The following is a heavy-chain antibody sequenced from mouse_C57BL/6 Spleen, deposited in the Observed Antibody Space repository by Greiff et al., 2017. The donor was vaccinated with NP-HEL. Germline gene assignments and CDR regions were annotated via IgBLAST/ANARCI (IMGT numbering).Heavy chain of an antibody. J-gene: IGHJ4*01. CDR1: GFTFSDYY. V-gene: IGHV5-16*01. CDR2: INYDGSST. Sequence: EVNLVESEGGLVQPGSSMKLSCTASGFTFSDYYMAWVRQVPEKGLEWVANINYDGSSTYYLDSLKSRFIISRDNAKNILYLQMSSLKSEDTATYYCARDNFMDYWGQGTSVTVSS. D-gene: IGHD1-3*01. CDR3: ARDNFMDY.